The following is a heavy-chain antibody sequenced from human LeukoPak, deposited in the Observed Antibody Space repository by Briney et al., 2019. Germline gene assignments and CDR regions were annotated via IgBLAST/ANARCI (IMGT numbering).Heavy chain of an antibody. D-gene: IGHD5-24*01. V-gene: IGHV4-34*01. CDR1: GGSFSGYY. Sequence: SETLSLTCAVYGGSFSGYYWSWIRQPPGKGLEWIGEINHSGSTNYNPSLKSRVTMSGDTSKNQFSLKLSSVTAPDTAVYYCARVEMATFDYWGQGTLVTVSS. CDR3: ARVEMATFDY. J-gene: IGHJ4*02. CDR2: INHSGST.